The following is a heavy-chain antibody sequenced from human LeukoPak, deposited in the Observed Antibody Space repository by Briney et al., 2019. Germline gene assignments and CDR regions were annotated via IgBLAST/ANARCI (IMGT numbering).Heavy chain of an antibody. CDR3: ARGRWTGYCTSISCYSGLDP. CDR2: MNPNSGNT. J-gene: IGHJ5*02. CDR1: GYKFTDLS. V-gene: IGHV1-8*01. D-gene: IGHD2-2*02. Sequence: ASVKVSCKVSGYKFTDLSIHWVRQAPGQGLEWMGWMNPNSGNTGYAQKFQDRVIMTRDTSISTAYMELSSLRSEDTAVYYCARGRWTGYCTSISCYSGLDPWGQGTLVTVSS.